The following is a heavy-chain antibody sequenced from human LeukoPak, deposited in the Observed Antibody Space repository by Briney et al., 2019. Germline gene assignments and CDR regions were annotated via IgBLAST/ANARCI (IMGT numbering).Heavy chain of an antibody. CDR2: IHSSGGS. V-gene: IGHV4-4*09. D-gene: IGHD1-26*01. J-gene: IGHJ4*02. CDR1: GASISNYY. CDR3: ARLGSYHDF. Sequence: ASETLSLTCTVSGASISNYYWSWIRQTPEKRLGWMGHIHSSGGSSYYPSLKSRLTLSIDTSRNQLSLKLPSVTAADTAVYFCARLGSYHDFWGQGALVTVSS.